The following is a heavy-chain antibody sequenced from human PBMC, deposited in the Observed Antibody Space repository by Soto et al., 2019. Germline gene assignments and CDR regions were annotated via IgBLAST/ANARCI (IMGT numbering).Heavy chain of an antibody. CDR3: ARPSNPPGVVVGSYQPPLYYYYYGMDV. D-gene: IGHD2-2*01. J-gene: IGHJ6*02. CDR1: GDSISSSSYC. CDR2: ICYSGST. V-gene: IGHV4-39*01. Sequence: SETLSLTCTVSGDSISSSSYCWGWTRQPPGKGLEWIGTICYSGSTYYNPSLKSRVTMSVGTSKNQFSLKLSSVTAADTAVYYCARPSNPPGVVVGSYQPPLYYYYYGMDVWGQGTTVTVSS.